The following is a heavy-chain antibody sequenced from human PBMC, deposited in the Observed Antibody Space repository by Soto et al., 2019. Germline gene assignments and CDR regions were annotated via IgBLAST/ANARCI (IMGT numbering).Heavy chain of an antibody. J-gene: IGHJ4*02. D-gene: IGHD3-16*02. CDR3: AKTYYDYIWGSYHTSYYFDY. CDR2: IYYSGST. V-gene: IGHV4-28*01. CDR1: GYSISSSNW. Sequence: SETLSLTCAVSGYSISSSNWWGWIRQPPGKGLEWIGYIYYSGSTYYNPSLKSRVTMSVDTSKNQFSLKLSSVTAADTAVYYCAKTYYDYIWGSYHTSYYFDYWGQGTLVTVSS.